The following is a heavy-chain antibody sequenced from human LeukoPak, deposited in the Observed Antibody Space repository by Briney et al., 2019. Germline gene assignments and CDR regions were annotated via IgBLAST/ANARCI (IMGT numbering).Heavy chain of an antibody. CDR2: ISYDGSNK. J-gene: IGHJ4*02. D-gene: IGHD3-16*01. CDR3: ARDESDGGVPVDY. Sequence: QPGGSLRLSCAASGFTFSSYAMHGVRQAPGKGLEGVGVISYDGSNKYYADSVKGRFTISRDNSKNTLYLQMNRLRAEDTAVYYCARDESDGGVPVDYWGQGTLVTVSS. V-gene: IGHV3-30-3*01. CDR1: GFTFSSYA.